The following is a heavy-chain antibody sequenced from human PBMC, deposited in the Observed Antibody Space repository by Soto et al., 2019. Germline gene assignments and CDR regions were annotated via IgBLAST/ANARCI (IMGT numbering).Heavy chain of an antibody. CDR1: GDSVSSNSAA. CDR3: ARDRLQLPGNYYYYGMDV. J-gene: IGHJ6*02. Sequence: LSLICAISGDSVSSNSAAWNWIRQSPSRGLEWLGRTYYRSKWYNDYAVSVKSRITINPDTSKNQFSLQLNSVTPEDTAVYYCARDRLQLPGNYYYYGMDVWGQGTTVTVSS. D-gene: IGHD2-2*01. V-gene: IGHV6-1*01. CDR2: TYYRSKWYN.